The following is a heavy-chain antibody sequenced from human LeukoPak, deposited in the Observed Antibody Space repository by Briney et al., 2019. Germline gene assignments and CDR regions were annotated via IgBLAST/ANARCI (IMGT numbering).Heavy chain of an antibody. CDR2: ISGSGGST. D-gene: IGHD3-10*01. J-gene: IGHJ6*03. CDR3: AKDPGSGSYYMGYYYYYMDV. CDR1: GFTFSSYG. V-gene: IGHV3-23*01. Sequence: GGSLRLSCAASGFTFSSYGMSWVRQAPGKGLEWVSAISGSGGSTYYADSVKGRFTISRDNSKNTLYLQMNSLRAEDTAVYYCAKDPGSGSYYMGYYYYYMDVRGKGTTVTISS.